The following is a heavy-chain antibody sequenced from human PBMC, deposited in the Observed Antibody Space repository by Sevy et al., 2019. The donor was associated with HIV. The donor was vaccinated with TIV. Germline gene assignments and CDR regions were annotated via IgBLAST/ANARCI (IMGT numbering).Heavy chain of an antibody. D-gene: IGHD3-22*01. V-gene: IGHV3-23*01. CDR2: ISGSGGST. Sequence: GGSLRLSCAASGFTFSSYGMSWVRQAPGKGLEWVSAISGSGGSTYYADSVKGRFTISRDNSKNTLYLQMNSLRAEDTAVYYCAKDPLLQYYYDSSGYYYFDYWGQGTLVTVSS. CDR1: GFTFSSYG. J-gene: IGHJ4*02. CDR3: AKDPLLQYYYDSSGYYYFDY.